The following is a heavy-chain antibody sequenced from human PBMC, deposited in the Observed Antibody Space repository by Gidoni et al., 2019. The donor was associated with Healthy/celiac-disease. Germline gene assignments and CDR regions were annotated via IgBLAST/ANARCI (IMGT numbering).Heavy chain of an antibody. D-gene: IGHD6-6*01. CDR1: GASISSSSYY. J-gene: IGHJ4*02. V-gene: IGHV4-39*01. Sequence: QLQLQESGPGLVKPSETLSLTCTVSGASISSSSYYWGWIRQPPGKGLEWIGSIYYSGSTYYNPSLKSRVTISVDTSKNQFSLKLSSVTAADTAVYYCARRGVAARTEDYWGQGTLVTVSS. CDR3: ARRGVAARTEDY. CDR2: IYYSGST.